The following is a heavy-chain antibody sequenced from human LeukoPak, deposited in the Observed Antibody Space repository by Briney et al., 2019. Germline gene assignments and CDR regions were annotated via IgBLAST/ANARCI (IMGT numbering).Heavy chain of an antibody. CDR1: GFTFISHW. CDR3: ARDVRDDFWSGPY. J-gene: IGHJ4*02. Sequence: GSLRLSCAASGFTFISHWMSWVRQAPGKGLEWVANIKQDGSEKYYVDSVKGRFTISRDNAKNSLYLQINSLRAEDTAVYYCARDVRDDFWSGPYWGQGTLVTVSS. V-gene: IGHV3-7*01. CDR2: IKQDGSEK. D-gene: IGHD3-3*01.